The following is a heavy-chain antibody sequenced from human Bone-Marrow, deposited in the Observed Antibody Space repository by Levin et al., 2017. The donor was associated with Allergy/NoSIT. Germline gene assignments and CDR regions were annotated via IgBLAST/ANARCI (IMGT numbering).Heavy chain of an antibody. CDR2: ISSSGTTI. D-gene: IGHD5/OR15-5a*01. Sequence: SGGSLRLSCAASGFSFSDHYMSWIRQAPGKGLEWVSYISSSGTTIYYGDSVKGRFTISRDNTKNSLSLQMNSLRADDTAVYYCARVVRVYELDSWGQGVLVTVSS. CDR3: ARVVRVYELDS. J-gene: IGHJ5*01. V-gene: IGHV3-11*01. CDR1: GFSFSDHY.